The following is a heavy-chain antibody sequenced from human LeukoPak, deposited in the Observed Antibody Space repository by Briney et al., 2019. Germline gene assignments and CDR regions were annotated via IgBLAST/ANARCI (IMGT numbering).Heavy chain of an antibody. Sequence: ASVKVSCKASGYTFTGYYMHWVRQAPGQGLEWMGWINPNSGGTNYAQEFQGRVTMTRDTSISTAYMELSRLRSDDTAVYYCARDNQQLAEKSFDYWGQGTLVTVSS. CDR2: INPNSGGT. CDR3: ARDNQQLAEKSFDY. J-gene: IGHJ4*02. V-gene: IGHV1-2*02. D-gene: IGHD6-13*01. CDR1: GYTFTGYY.